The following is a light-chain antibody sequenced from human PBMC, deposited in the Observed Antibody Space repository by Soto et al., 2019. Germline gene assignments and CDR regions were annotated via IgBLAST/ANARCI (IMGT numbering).Light chain of an antibody. Sequence: LRHSPGAVSLSTEERATLSCRASQSVSNNYLAWYQQKPGQAPRLLIYGASNRATGIPDRFSGSGSGTDFTLTISRLEPEDFAVYYCQQYGSSGTFGQGTKVDIK. J-gene: IGKJ1*01. V-gene: IGKV3-20*01. CDR3: QQYGSSGT. CDR2: GAS. CDR1: QSVSNNY.